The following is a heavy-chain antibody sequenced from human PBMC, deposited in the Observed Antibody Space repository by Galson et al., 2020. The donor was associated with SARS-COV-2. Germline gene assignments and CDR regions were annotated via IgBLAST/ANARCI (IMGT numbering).Heavy chain of an antibody. J-gene: IGHJ3*02. Sequence: GGSLRLSCAASGFTFSSYGMHWVRQAPGKGLEWVALISYDGSNKYYVDFVKGRFTISRDNSKNTLYLQMNSLRAEDTAVYYCAKAGSGSYFSGFDMWGQGTMVTVSS. V-gene: IGHV3-30*18. CDR2: ISYDGSNK. D-gene: IGHD3-10*01. CDR1: GFTFSSYG. CDR3: AKAGSGSYFSGFDM.